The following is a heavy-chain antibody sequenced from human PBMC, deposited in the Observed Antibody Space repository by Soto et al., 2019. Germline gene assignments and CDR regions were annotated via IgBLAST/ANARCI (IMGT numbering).Heavy chain of an antibody. CDR1: GYTFTSYG. CDR3: VRGREGVYEYVWGSYRRGYYGMDV. CDR2: ISAYNGNT. Sequence: VQLVQSGAEVKKPGASVKVSCKASGYTFTSYGISWVRQPPGQGLEWMGWISAYNGNTNYAQKRQGRLTITRGTSTSTAYLELGSLSCDDTAGDYCVRGREGVYEYVWGSYRRGYYGMDVWGQGTTVTVSS. D-gene: IGHD3-16*02. V-gene: IGHV1-18*01. J-gene: IGHJ6*02.